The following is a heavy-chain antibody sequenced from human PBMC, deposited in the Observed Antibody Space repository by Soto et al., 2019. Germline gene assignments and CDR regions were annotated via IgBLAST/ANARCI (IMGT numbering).Heavy chain of an antibody. Sequence: QITLKESGPTLVKPTQTLTLTCTLSGFLLSTSGVGVGWIRQPPGKALEGLALIYWDDDKRYSPSLRSRLTSPNDTAKNPVVLTMTNIEPVDTATYYCAHIRSAWELFGYWGQGTLVTVAA. CDR1: GFLLSTSGVG. J-gene: IGHJ4*02. D-gene: IGHD1-26*01. V-gene: IGHV2-5*02. CDR3: AHIRSAWELFGY. CDR2: IYWDDDK.